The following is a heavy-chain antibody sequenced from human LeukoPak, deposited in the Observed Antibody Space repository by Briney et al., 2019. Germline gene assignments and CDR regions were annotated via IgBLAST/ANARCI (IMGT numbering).Heavy chain of an antibody. CDR1: GFTFSSYG. D-gene: IGHD6-19*01. V-gene: IGHV3-30*03. J-gene: IGHJ4*02. Sequence: GGSLRLSCAASGFTFSSYGMHWVRQAPGKGLEWVAVISYDGSNKYYADSVKGRFTISRDNSKNTLYLQMNSLRAEDTAVYYCARSATSSGWLDYWGQGTLVTVSS. CDR2: ISYDGSNK. CDR3: ARSATSSGWLDY.